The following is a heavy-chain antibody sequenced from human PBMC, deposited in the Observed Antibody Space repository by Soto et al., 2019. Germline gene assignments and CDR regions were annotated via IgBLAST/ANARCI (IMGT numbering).Heavy chain of an antibody. V-gene: IGHV4-31*03. CDR1: GGSISSGGYY. Sequence: SSETLSLTCTVSGGSISSGGYYWSWIRQHPGKGLEWIGYIYYSGSTYYNPSLKSRVTISVDTSKNQFSLKLSSVTAADTAVYYCARDEVTMVRGGFGGMDVWGQGNTVTGS. J-gene: IGHJ6*02. D-gene: IGHD3-10*01. CDR3: ARDEVTMVRGGFGGMDV. CDR2: IYYSGST.